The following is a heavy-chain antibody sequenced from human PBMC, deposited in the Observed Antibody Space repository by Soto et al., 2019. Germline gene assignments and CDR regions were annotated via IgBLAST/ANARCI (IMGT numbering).Heavy chain of an antibody. J-gene: IGHJ6*02. V-gene: IGHV3-13*04. CDR3: ARASYGDEAYYYYGMDV. CDR1: GFTFSSYD. Sequence: PGGSLRLSCAASGFTFSSYDMHWVRQATGKGLEWVSAIGTAGDTYYPGSVKGRFTISRENAKNSLYLQMNSLRAGDTAVYYCARASYGDEAYYYYGMDVWGQGTTVTVSS. D-gene: IGHD4-17*01. CDR2: IGTAGDT.